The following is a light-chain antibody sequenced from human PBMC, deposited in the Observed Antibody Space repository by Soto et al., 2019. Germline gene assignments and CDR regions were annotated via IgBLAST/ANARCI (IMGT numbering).Light chain of an antibody. J-gene: IGLJ7*01. Sequence: QPVLTQPASGSGSPGQSITISCTGTSSDVGGYNYVSWYQQHPGKAPKLMIYEVSNRPSGVSNRFSGSKSGNTASLTISGLQAEDEADYYCSSYTSSSTRVFGGGTQLTVL. CDR2: EVS. CDR3: SSYTSSSTRV. V-gene: IGLV2-14*01. CDR1: SSDVGGYNY.